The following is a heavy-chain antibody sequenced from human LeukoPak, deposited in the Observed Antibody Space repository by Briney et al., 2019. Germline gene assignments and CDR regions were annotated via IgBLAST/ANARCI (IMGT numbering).Heavy chain of an antibody. CDR2: IIPIFGTA. J-gene: IGHJ5*02. D-gene: IGHD2-15*01. CDR3: ARNIVVVVAATGNWFDP. Sequence: SVKVSCKASGGTFSSYAISWVRQAPGQGLEWMGGIIPIFGTANYAQKFQGRVTITADESTSTAHMELSSLRSEDTAVYYCARNIVVVVAATGNWFDPWGQGTLVTVSS. CDR1: GGTFSSYA. V-gene: IGHV1-69*13.